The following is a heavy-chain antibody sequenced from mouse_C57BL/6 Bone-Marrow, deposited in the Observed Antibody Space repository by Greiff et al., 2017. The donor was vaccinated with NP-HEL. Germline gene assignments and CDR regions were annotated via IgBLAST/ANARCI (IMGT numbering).Heavy chain of an antibody. V-gene: IGHV1-82*01. CDR1: GYAFSSSW. CDR2: IYPGDGDT. D-gene: IGHD1-1*01. CDR3: ARELRYWYFDV. J-gene: IGHJ1*03. Sequence: VQLQESGPELVKPGASVKISCKASGYAFSSSWMNWVKQRPGKGLEWIGRIYPGDGDTTYNGKFKGQATLTADKSSSTAYMQLSSLTSEDSAVYFCARELRYWYFDVWGTGTTVTVSS.